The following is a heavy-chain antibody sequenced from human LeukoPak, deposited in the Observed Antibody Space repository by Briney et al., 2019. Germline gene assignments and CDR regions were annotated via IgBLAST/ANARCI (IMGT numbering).Heavy chain of an antibody. J-gene: IGHJ4*02. CDR1: GGSISSYY. Sequence: SETLSLTCTVSGGSISSYYWSWIRQPPGKGLEWSGYIYYSGSTNYNPSLKSRVTISVDTSKNQFSLRLSSVTAADTAVYYCARVTGYVMEDYFDYWGQGTLVTVSS. CDR3: ARVTGYVMEDYFDY. D-gene: IGHD6-13*01. CDR2: IYYSGST. V-gene: IGHV4-59*01.